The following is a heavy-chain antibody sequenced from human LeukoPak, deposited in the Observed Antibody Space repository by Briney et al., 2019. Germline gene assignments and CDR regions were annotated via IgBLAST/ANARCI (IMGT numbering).Heavy chain of an antibody. V-gene: IGHV3-23*01. J-gene: IGHJ6*03. D-gene: IGHD3-10*01. CDR2: ISGIGGST. CDR1: GFPFSGYG. CDR3: ARGGYYYGSGSYSYYYYMDV. Sequence: GGSLRLSCATSGFPFSGYGMTWVRQAPGKGLEWVSAISGIGGSTYYADSVKDRFTISRDNYKNSLYLQMNSLRAEDTAVYYCARGGYYYGSGSYSYYYYMDVWGKGTTVTISS.